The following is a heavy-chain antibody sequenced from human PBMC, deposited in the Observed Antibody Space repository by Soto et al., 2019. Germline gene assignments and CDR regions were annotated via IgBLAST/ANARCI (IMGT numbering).Heavy chain of an antibody. J-gene: IGHJ3*02. CDR1: GGSFSGYY. CDR3: ATTAIHHYGDYDGGDDAFDI. V-gene: IGHV4-34*01. CDR2: INHSGST. D-gene: IGHD4-17*01. Sequence: SETLSLTCAVYGGSFSGYYWSWIRQPPGKGLEWIGEINHSGSTNYNPSLKSRVTISVDTSTNQFSLKLSSVTAADRAVYYCATTAIHHYGDYDGGDDAFDIWGQGTIVTVS.